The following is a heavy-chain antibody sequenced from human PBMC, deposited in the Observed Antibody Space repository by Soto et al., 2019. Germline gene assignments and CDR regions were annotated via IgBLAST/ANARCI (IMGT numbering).Heavy chain of an antibody. V-gene: IGHV1-18*01. Sequence: QVLLVQSGAEIKKPGASVQVSCKASGYSFTSYGINWVRQAPGQGLEWIGWISAKHGNTHYAQKLQGRVTVTTDTSASTAYMELRSLTSDDTAVYYCTRDMLKQPLVGFQYNWFEPWGQGTLVTVSS. CDR1: GYSFTSYG. D-gene: IGHD3-10*02. CDR3: TRDMLKQPLVGFQYNWFEP. J-gene: IGHJ5*01. CDR2: ISAKHGNT.